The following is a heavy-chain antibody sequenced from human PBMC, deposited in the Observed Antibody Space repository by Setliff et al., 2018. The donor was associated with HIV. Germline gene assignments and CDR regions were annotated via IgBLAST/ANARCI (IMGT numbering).Heavy chain of an antibody. CDR1: GYTFTTYG. CDR3: ARNFGLSPSGKYYYYYGMDI. D-gene: IGHD3-10*01. Sequence: GASVKVSCKASGYTFTTYGVNWVRQAPGQGFEWLGWVNPNSGDAIYAQNFQGRVTMTRDTSINAAYMELRGLRSDDTAVYYCARNFGLSPSGKYYYYYGMDIWGQGTTVTVSS. V-gene: IGHV1-2*02. J-gene: IGHJ6*02. CDR2: VNPNSGDA.